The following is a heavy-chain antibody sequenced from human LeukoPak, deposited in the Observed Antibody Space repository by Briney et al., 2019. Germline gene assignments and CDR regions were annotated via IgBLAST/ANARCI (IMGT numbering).Heavy chain of an antibody. V-gene: IGHV4-39*01. Sequence: SETQSLTCTVSGGSISSSSYYWGWIRQPPGKGLEWIGSIYYSGSTYYNPSLKSRVTISVDTSKNQFSLKLSSVTAADTAVYYCARREYYDFWSGYGGNLPWGQGTLVTVSS. CDR3: ARREYYDFWSGYGGNLP. CDR2: IYYSGST. D-gene: IGHD3-3*01. CDR1: GGSISSSSYY. J-gene: IGHJ4*02.